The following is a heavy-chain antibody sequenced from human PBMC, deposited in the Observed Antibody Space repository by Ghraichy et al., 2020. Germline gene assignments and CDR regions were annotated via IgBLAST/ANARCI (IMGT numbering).Heavy chain of an antibody. Sequence: GGSLRLSCAASGFTVSSNYMSWVRQAPGKGLEWVSVIYSGGSTYYADSVKGRFTISRDNSKNTLYLQMNSLRAEDTAVYYCARDTSQEAGSILHYYYGMDVWGQGTTVTVSS. J-gene: IGHJ6*02. D-gene: IGHD3-10*01. V-gene: IGHV3-66*02. CDR2: IYSGGST. CDR1: GFTVSSNY. CDR3: ARDTSQEAGSILHYYYGMDV.